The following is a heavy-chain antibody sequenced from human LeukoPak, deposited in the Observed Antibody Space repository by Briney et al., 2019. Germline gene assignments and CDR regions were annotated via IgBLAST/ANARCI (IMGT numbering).Heavy chain of an antibody. J-gene: IGHJ5*02. CDR3: ATDGAGFDT. Sequence: GGSLRLSCAAFGFTFSDYYMSWIRQAPGKGLEWLSYINIGGTNTHYADSVKGRFTISRDNAKKSLYLEMNNLRAEDTAVYYCATDGAGFDTWGQGVLVTVSS. CDR1: GFTFSDYY. V-gene: IGHV3-11*01. CDR2: INIGGTNT.